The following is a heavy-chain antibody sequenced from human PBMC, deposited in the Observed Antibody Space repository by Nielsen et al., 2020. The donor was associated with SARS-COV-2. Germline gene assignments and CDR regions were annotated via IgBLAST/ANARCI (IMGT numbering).Heavy chain of an antibody. Sequence: SETLSLTCTVSGGSISSSSYYWGWIRQPPGKGLEWIGSIYYSGSTYYNPSLKSRVTISVDTSKNQFSLKLSSATAADTAVYYCARQDYYDSSGPGDDAFDIWGQGTMVTVSS. CDR2: IYYSGST. CDR1: GGSISSSSYY. CDR3: ARQDYYDSSGPGDDAFDI. V-gene: IGHV4-39*01. D-gene: IGHD3-22*01. J-gene: IGHJ3*02.